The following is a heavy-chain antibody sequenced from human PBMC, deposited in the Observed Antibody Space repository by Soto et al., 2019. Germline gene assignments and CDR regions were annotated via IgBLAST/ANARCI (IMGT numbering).Heavy chain of an antibody. Sequence: GGSLRLSCAASGFTFSDHYMDWVRPAPGEGLEWVGRTRNKANSFTTEYAASVKGRFTIFRDDSKNSLYLQMSSLKTEDTAMYYCAREFMTTVTYFDYWGQGTLVTVSS. CDR3: AREFMTTVTYFDY. D-gene: IGHD4-17*01. CDR2: TRNKANSFTT. V-gene: IGHV3-72*01. J-gene: IGHJ4*02. CDR1: GFTFSDHY.